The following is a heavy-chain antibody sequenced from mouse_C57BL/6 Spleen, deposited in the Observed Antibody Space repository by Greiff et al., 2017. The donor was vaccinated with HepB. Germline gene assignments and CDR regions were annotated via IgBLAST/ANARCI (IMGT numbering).Heavy chain of an antibody. CDR3: TRRDYSNYEGAAWFAY. Sequence: EVMLVESGEGLVKPGGSLKLFCAASGFTFSSYAMSWVRQTPEKRLEWVAYISSGGDYIYYADTVKGRFTISRDNARNTLYLQMSSLKSEDTAMYYCTRRDYSNYEGAAWFAYWGQGTLVTVSA. CDR2: ISSGGDYI. V-gene: IGHV5-9-1*02. D-gene: IGHD2-5*01. J-gene: IGHJ3*01. CDR1: GFTFSSYA.